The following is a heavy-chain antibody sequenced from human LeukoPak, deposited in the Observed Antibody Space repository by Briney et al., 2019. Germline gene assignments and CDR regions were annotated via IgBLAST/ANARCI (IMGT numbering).Heavy chain of an antibody. CDR3: ARDTAVAGQIIDY. D-gene: IGHD6-19*01. Sequence: GGSLRLSCAASGFTFSSYWMSWVRQAPGEGLEWVANIKQDGSEKYYVDSVKGRFTISRDNAKNSLYLQMNSLRAEDTAVYYCARDTAVAGQIIDYWGQGTLVTVSS. CDR1: GFTFSSYW. J-gene: IGHJ4*02. CDR2: IKQDGSEK. V-gene: IGHV3-7*01.